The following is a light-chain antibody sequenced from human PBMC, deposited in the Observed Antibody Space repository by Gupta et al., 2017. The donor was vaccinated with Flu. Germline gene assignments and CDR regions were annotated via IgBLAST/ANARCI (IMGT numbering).Light chain of an antibody. CDR3: CSYVGGSSWV. Sequence: HSALTQPASVSGSPGQSITISCTGTSSDVGSYNLVSWYQHHPGKAPQLMIYEVRKRPSGASNRFSGSKSGNTASLTISGLQAEDEADYYCCSYVGGSSWVFGGGTKLTVL. J-gene: IGLJ3*02. V-gene: IGLV2-23*02. CDR2: EVR. CDR1: SSDVGSYNL.